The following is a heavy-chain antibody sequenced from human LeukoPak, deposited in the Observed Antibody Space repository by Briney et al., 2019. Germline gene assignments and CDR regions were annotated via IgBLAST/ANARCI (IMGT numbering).Heavy chain of an antibody. CDR2: ISSNGGST. J-gene: IGHJ4*02. CDR1: GFTFSSYA. V-gene: IGHV3-64*01. D-gene: IGHD3-22*01. CDR3: ARAARYDSSGYFSSPYYFDY. Sequence: GGSLRLSCAASGFTFSSYAMHWVRQAPGKGLEYVSAISSNGGSTYYANSVKGRFTISRDNSKNTLYLQMGSLRAEDMAVYYCARAARYDSSGYFSSPYYFDYWGQGTLVTVSS.